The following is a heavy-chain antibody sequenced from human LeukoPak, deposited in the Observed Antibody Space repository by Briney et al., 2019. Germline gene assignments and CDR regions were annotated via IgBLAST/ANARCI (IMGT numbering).Heavy chain of an antibody. D-gene: IGHD5-24*01. CDR3: ASIGADDYYYWY. CDR1: GGSISSSSYY. J-gene: IGHJ4*02. V-gene: IGHV4-39*01. Sequence: SETLSLTCTVSGGSISSSSYYWGWIRQPPGKGLEWIGSIYYSGSTYYNPSLKSRVTISVDTSKNQFSLKLSSVTAADTAVYYCASIGADDYYYWYWGQETLVTVSS. CDR2: IYYSGST.